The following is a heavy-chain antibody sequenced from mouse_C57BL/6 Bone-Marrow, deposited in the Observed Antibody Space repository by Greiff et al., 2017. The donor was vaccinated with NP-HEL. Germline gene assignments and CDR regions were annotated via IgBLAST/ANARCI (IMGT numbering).Heavy chain of an antibody. CDR1: GYAFTNYL. CDR2: INPGSGGT. CDR3: ARSLLRY. Sequence: VQLQQSGAELVRPGTSVKVSCKASGYAFTNYLIEWVKQRPGQGLEWIGVINPGSGGTNYNKKFKGKATLTADKSSSTAYMQLSSLTSEDSAVYFCARSLLRYWGQGTTLTVSS. J-gene: IGHJ2*01. V-gene: IGHV1-54*01. D-gene: IGHD1-2*01.